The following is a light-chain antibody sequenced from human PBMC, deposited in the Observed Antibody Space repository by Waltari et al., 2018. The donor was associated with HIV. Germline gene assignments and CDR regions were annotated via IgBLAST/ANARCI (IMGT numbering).Light chain of an antibody. CDR2: QVT. J-gene: IGLJ2*01. CDR1: SGDVGGYTY. CDR3: TSYTSSSTLVV. Sequence: SALTPPASVSASLGPSITISCTGTSGDVGGYTYVSWYQHHPGKAPKLMIYQVTTRLSGVSNRCSGSKSGNTASLTISGLQAEDESDYYCTSYTSSSTLVVFGGGTNLTVL. V-gene: IGLV2-14*01.